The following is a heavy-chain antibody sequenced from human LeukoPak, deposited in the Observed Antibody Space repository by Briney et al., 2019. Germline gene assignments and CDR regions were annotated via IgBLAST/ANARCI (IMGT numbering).Heavy chain of an antibody. J-gene: IGHJ6*02. Sequence: PSETLSLTCTASGGSISSYYWSWIRQPPGKGLEWIGYIYYSGSTNYNPSLKSRVTISVDTSKNQFSLKLSSVTAADTAVYYCARATMVRGVPLYYYYGMDVWGQGTTVTVSS. CDR3: ARATMVRGVPLYYYYGMDV. V-gene: IGHV4-59*08. D-gene: IGHD3-10*01. CDR1: GGSISSYY. CDR2: IYYSGST.